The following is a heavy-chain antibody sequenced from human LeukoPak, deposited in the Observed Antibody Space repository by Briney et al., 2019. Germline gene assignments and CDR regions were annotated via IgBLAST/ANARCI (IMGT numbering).Heavy chain of an antibody. CDR3: ARGRGLGVVSPYFDY. CDR2: IYYNGKT. J-gene: IGHJ4*02. Sequence: SETLSLTCTVSGGSVTYTNYYWGWIRQPPGKGLQWIGVIYYNGKTYYNPSLKSRVTVAVDTSKNQLSLKLSSVTAADTAVYYCARGRGLGVVSPYFDYWGQGTLVTVSS. V-gene: IGHV4-39*01. D-gene: IGHD3-3*01. CDR1: GGSVTYTNYY.